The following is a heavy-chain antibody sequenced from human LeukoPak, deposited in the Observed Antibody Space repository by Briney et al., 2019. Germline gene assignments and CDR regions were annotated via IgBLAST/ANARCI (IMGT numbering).Heavy chain of an antibody. CDR3: AREYSSSWYVD. CDR2: IYTSGST. Sequence: PSETLSLTCTVSGGSVSVYFWSWIRQPAGKGLEWIGRIYTSGSTNYNPSLKSRVTMSVDTSKNQFSLKLSSVTAADTAVYYCAREYSSSWYVDWGQGTLVTVSS. V-gene: IGHV4-4*07. D-gene: IGHD6-13*01. CDR1: GGSVSVYF. J-gene: IGHJ4*02.